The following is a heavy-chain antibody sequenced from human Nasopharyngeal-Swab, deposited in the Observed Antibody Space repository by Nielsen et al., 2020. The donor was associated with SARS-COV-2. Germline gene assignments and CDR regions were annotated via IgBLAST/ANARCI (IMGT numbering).Heavy chain of an antibody. Sequence: GESLKISCAASGFTFSSYWMTWVRQAPGKGLEWVANIKTDGSEIYYVDSVKGRFTISRDNAKNSLYLQMNSLRAEDTAVYYCARDTAPIVVVPAANAYWGQGTLVTVSS. CDR2: IKTDGSEI. CDR1: GFTFSSYW. D-gene: IGHD2-2*01. CDR3: ARDTAPIVVVPAANAY. J-gene: IGHJ4*02. V-gene: IGHV3-7*01.